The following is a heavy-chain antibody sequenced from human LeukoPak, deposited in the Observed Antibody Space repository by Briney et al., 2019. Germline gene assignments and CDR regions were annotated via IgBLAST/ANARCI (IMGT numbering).Heavy chain of an antibody. J-gene: IGHJ4*02. Sequence: GESLKISCKGSGYSFTSYWISWVRQMPGKGLEWMGRIDPSDSYTNYSPSFQGHVTISADKSISTAYLQWSSLKASDTAMYYCARHDRRYSSGWDFDYWGQGTLVTVSS. CDR2: IDPSDSYT. CDR1: GYSFTSYW. V-gene: IGHV5-10-1*01. CDR3: ARHDRRYSSGWDFDY. D-gene: IGHD6-19*01.